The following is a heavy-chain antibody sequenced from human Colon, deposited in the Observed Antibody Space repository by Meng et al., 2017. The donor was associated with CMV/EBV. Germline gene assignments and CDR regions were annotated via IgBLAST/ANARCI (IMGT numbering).Heavy chain of an antibody. D-gene: IGHD2-2*01. CDR2: INPNSGNT. Sequence: ASVKVSCKASGYTFTGYYMHWVRQAPGQGLEWMGWINPNSGNTGYAQKFQGRVTMTRNTSISTAYMELSSLRSEDTAVYYCARNQLLWGLGYYYYGMDVWGQGTTVTVSS. J-gene: IGHJ6*02. V-gene: IGHV1-8*02. CDR3: ARNQLLWGLGYYYYGMDV. CDR1: GYTFTGYY.